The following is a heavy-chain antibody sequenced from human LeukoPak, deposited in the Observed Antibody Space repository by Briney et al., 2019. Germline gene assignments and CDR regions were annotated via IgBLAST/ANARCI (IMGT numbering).Heavy chain of an antibody. CDR2: IWYDGSNK. CDR3: ARAVGDYEEVYYYYGMDV. D-gene: IGHD4-17*01. V-gene: IGHV3-33*01. Sequence: GRSLRLSCAASGFTFSSYGMHWVRQAPGKGLEWVAVIWYDGSNKYYADSVKGRFTISRDNSKNTLYLQMNSLRAGDTAVYYCARAVGDYEEVYYYYGMDVWGQGTTVTVSS. J-gene: IGHJ6*02. CDR1: GFTFSSYG.